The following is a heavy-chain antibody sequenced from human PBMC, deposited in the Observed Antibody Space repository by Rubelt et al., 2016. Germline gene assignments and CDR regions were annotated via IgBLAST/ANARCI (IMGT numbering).Heavy chain of an antibody. V-gene: IGHV4-31*03. J-gene: IGHJ4*02. Sequence: VKPSQTLSLTCTVSGGSISSGGYYWSWIRQHPGKGLEWIGYIYYSGSTYYNPSLKSRVTISVDTSKNQFSLKLSSVTAADTAVYYCARAGHIVVVPAARLRPYFDYWGQGTLVTVSS. CDR3: ARAGHIVVVPAARLRPYFDY. D-gene: IGHD2-2*01. CDR1: GGSISSGGYY. CDR2: IYYSGST.